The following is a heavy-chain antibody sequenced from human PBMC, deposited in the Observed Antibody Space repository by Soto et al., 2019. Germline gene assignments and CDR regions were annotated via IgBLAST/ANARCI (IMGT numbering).Heavy chain of an antibody. J-gene: IGHJ4*02. Sequence: GGSLRLSCAASGFTFSSYGMHWVRQAPGKGLEWVAVISYDGSNKYYADSVKGRFTISRDNSKNTLYLQMNSLRAEDTAVYYCAKDRGTMVLGYWGQGTLVTVSS. CDR3: AKDRGTMVLGY. V-gene: IGHV3-30*18. CDR2: ISYDGSNK. D-gene: IGHD3-10*01. CDR1: GFTFSSYG.